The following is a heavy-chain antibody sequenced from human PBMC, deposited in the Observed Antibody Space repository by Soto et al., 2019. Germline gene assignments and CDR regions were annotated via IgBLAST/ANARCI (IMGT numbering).Heavy chain of an antibody. V-gene: IGHV3-21*01. Sequence: PGGSLRLSCAASGFTFSSYSMNWVRQAPGKGLEWVSSISSSSGYIYYADSVKGRFTISRDNAKNSLYLQMNSLRAEDTAVYYCARASGIGAFDTWGQGTMDTVSS. CDR2: ISSSSGYI. D-gene: IGHD3-10*01. J-gene: IGHJ3*02. CDR3: ARASGIGAFDT. CDR1: GFTFSSYS.